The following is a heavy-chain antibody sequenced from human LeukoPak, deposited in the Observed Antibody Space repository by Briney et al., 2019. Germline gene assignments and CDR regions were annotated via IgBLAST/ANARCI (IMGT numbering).Heavy chain of an antibody. J-gene: IGHJ4*02. Sequence: ASVEVSCKASGYTFTSYDINWVRQATGQGLEWMGWMNPNSGNTGYAQEFQGRVTMTRNTSISTAYMELSSLRSEDTAVYYCARSRFGASSYFDYWGQGTLVTVSS. CDR3: ARSRFGASSYFDY. V-gene: IGHV1-8*01. CDR2: MNPNSGNT. D-gene: IGHD2-15*01. CDR1: GYTFTSYD.